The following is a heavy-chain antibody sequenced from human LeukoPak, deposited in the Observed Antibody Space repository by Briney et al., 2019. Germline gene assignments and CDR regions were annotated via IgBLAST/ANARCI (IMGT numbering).Heavy chain of an antibody. J-gene: IGHJ5*02. CDR3: ARSSLVRGVNISP. V-gene: IGHV1-46*01. D-gene: IGHD3-10*02. Sequence: ASVKVSCKASGYTFTSYYMHWVRQAPEQGLEWMGIINPSGGSTSYAQKFQGRVTMTRDMSTSTVYMELSSLRSEDTAVYYCARSSLVRGVNISPWGQGTLVTVSS. CDR1: GYTFTSYY. CDR2: INPSGGST.